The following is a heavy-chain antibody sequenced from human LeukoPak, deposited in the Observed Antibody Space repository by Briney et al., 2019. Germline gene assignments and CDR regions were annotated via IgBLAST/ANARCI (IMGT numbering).Heavy chain of an antibody. J-gene: IGHJ6*04. CDR1: GGSISSSSYY. Sequence: PSETLSLTCTVSGGSISSSSYYWGWIRQPPGKGLEWIGSIYYSGSTNYNPSLKSRVTISVDKSKNQFSLKLSSVAAADTAVYYCARAATFNMVMDVWGKGTTVTVSS. CDR2: IYYSGST. D-gene: IGHD3-10*01. CDR3: ARAATFNMVMDV. V-gene: IGHV4-39*07.